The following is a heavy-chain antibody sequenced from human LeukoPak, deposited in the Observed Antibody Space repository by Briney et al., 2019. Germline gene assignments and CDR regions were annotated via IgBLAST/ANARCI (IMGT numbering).Heavy chain of an antibody. J-gene: IGHJ4*02. CDR1: GYTFTSYG. CDR2: ISAYNGNT. CDR3: AMLKGIAAAGPFDY. Sequence: ASVKVSCKASGYTFTSYGISWVRQAPGQGLEWMGWISAYNGNTNYAQKLQGRVTMTTDTSTSTAYMELRSLRSDDTAVYYCAMLKGIAAAGPFDYWGQGTLVTVSS. V-gene: IGHV1-18*01. D-gene: IGHD6-13*01.